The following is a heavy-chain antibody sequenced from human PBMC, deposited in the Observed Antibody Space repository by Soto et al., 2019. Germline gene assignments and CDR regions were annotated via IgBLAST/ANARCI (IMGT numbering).Heavy chain of an antibody. CDR1: GFTISTYG. V-gene: IGHV3-30*18. J-gene: IGHJ4*02. CDR3: AKDQLWFGELLSYLDY. CDR2: MSYDGSNE. Sequence: QVQLVESGGGVVQPGRSLRLSCAASGFTISTYGMHWVRQAPGKGLEWVAVMSYDGSNEYYADSVKGRFTISRDNSKNTLYLQMNGLRAEDTAVYYCAKDQLWFGELLSYLDYWGQGTLVTVSS. D-gene: IGHD3-10*01.